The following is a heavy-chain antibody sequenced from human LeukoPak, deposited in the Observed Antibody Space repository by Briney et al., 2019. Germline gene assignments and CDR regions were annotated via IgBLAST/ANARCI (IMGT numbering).Heavy chain of an antibody. CDR1: GGSISSSSYY. Sequence: PSETLSLTCTVSGGSISSSSYYWGWIRQPPGKGLEWIGSIYYSGSTDYNPSLKSRVTTSIDTSKNQFSLSLSSVTAADTAVYYCARGNHHMDVWGKGTTVTVSS. V-gene: IGHV4-39*07. CDR3: ARGNHHMDV. J-gene: IGHJ6*03. CDR2: IYYSGST.